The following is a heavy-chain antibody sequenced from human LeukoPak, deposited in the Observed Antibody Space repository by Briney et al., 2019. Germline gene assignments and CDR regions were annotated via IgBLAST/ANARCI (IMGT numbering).Heavy chain of an antibody. J-gene: IGHJ3*02. CDR3: ITDPGEWEPI. V-gene: IGHV3-15*01. D-gene: IGHD1-26*01. CDR2: IKGKTDGGTT. CDR1: GFTFSNAW. Sequence: GGSLRLSCAASGFTFSNAWMGWVRQAPGKGLEWVGSIKGKTDGGTTDYGATGKGSFIISRDDSKNTLYLQMNRLKIEDTSVYYCITDPGEWEPIWGQGTMVTVSS.